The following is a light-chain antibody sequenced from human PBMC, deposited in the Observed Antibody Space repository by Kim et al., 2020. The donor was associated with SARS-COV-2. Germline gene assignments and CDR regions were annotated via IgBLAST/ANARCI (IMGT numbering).Light chain of an antibody. CDR3: CSYAGPDTFYV. CDR1: SSDVGSYKL. J-gene: IGLJ1*01. Sequence: QSITISCTGTSSDVGSYKLVSWYQQHPGKAPKLFISEVNKRPSGVSNRFSGSKSGNTASLTISGLQAEDEADYYCCSYAGPDTFYVFGSGTKVTVL. V-gene: IGLV2-23*02. CDR2: EVN.